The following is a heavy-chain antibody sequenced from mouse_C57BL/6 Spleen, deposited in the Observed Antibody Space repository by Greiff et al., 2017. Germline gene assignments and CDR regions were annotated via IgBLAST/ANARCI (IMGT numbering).Heavy chain of an antibody. Sequence: EVQLQESGPGLVKPSQSLSLTCSVTGYSITSGYYWNWIRQFPGNKLEWMGYISYDGSNNYNPSLKNRISITRDTSKNQFFLKLNSVTTEDTATYYCAGNWDGFDYWGQGTTLTVSS. D-gene: IGHD4-1*01. CDR1: GYSITSGYY. CDR3: AGNWDGFDY. CDR2: ISYDGSN. V-gene: IGHV3-6*01. J-gene: IGHJ2*01.